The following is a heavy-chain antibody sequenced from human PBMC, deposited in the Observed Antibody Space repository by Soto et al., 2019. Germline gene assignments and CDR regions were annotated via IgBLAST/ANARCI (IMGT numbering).Heavy chain of an antibody. J-gene: IGHJ6*02. CDR3: IQSRCGGDCLQSYASYYYYGMDV. CDR1: AFSLSTGGVG. CDR2: IYWDDDK. Sequence: QITLKESGPPLVKPTQTLTLTCTFSAFSLSTGGVGVGWIRQPPGKALEWLALIYWDDDKRYSPSLRSRLTITKDTSKNQVLLTMTNMDPVDTATYYCIQSRCGGDCLQSYASYYYYGMDVWGQGTTVTVSS. V-gene: IGHV2-5*02. D-gene: IGHD2-21*02.